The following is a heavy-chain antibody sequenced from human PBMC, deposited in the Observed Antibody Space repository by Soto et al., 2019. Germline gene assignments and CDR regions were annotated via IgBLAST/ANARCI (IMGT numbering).Heavy chain of an antibody. CDR1: GFTVSSNY. V-gene: IGHV3-66*01. CDR3: AREGVVAASD. Sequence: EVQLVESGGGLVQPGGSLRLSCAASGFTVSSNYMSWVRQAPGKGLEWVSVIYSGGSTNYADSVKGRFTISRDNSKNTVYLQMNGLRAEDTAVYYCAREGVVAASDWGQGTLVTVSS. D-gene: IGHD2-15*01. CDR2: IYSGGST. J-gene: IGHJ4*02.